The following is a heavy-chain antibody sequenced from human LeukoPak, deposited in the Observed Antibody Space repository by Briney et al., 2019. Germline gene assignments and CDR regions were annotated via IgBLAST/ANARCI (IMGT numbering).Heavy chain of an antibody. J-gene: IGHJ4*02. CDR2: ISGSGGST. V-gene: IGHV3-23*01. Sequence: GGSLRLSCAASGFTFSSYAMSWVRQAPGKGLEWVSAISGSGGSTYYADSVKGRFTISRDNSKNTLYLQMNSLRAEDTAVYYCARRAITMIVVVTQLDYWGQGTLVTVSS. CDR1: GFTFSSYA. CDR3: ARRAITMIVVVTQLDY. D-gene: IGHD3-22*01.